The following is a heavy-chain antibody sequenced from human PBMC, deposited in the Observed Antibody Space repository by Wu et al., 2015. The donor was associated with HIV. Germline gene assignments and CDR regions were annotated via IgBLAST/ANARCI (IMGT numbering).Heavy chain of an antibody. CDR3: ARTQRWGPTQYYYDSTSYGMDV. Sequence: QVQLVQSGAEVKKPGASVKVSCKASGYTFTSYGISWVRQAPGQGLEWMGWISAYNGNTNYAQKLQGRVTMTTDTSTSTAYMELRSLRSDDTAVYYCARTQRWGPTQYYYDSTSYGMDVWGQGTTVTVSS. CDR2: ISAYNGNT. D-gene: IGHD3-22*01. J-gene: IGHJ6*02. V-gene: IGHV1-18*01. CDR1: GYTFTSYG.